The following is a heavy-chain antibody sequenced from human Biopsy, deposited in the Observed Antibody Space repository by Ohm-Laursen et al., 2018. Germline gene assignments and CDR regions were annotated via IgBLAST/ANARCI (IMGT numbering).Heavy chain of an antibody. CDR1: GGSLSSYS. D-gene: IGHD1-14*01. V-gene: IGHV4-4*07. Sequence: SDTLSLTCTVSGGSLSSYSWSWIRQPAGKGLVWIGQIYTSGITNYNPSLKSRVTMPVDTSKNKFSLRVSSVTAADTAVYYCARDRGRRGWFDPWGQGTLVTVSS. CDR2: IYTSGIT. CDR3: ARDRGRRGWFDP. J-gene: IGHJ5*02.